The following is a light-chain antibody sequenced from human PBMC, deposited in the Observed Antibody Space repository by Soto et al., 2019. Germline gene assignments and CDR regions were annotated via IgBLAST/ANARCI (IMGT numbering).Light chain of an antibody. V-gene: IGKV1-39*01. Sequence: IQMTQSPSSLSASVGDSVTITCRAGQDIFSSLNWYQHKPGKAPKLLIYAASNLQTGVPSRFSGSGSGTDFTLTISSLQPEDFATYYCQQSYNSPPITFXQGTRMEIK. CDR3: QQSYNSPPIT. CDR1: QDIFSS. CDR2: AAS. J-gene: IGKJ5*01.